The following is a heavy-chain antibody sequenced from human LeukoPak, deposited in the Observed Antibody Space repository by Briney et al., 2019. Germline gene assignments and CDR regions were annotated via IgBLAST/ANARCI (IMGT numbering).Heavy chain of an antibody. Sequence: PGGSLRLSCAASGFTFSDSAMSWVRLVPGKGLEWVSGISSSGGDTPYADSVKGRFTISRDNSKNKVYLQMNSLRAEDTAVYYCAKKNPGLNPFDYWGRGTLVTVSS. CDR3: AKKNPGLNPFDY. CDR1: GFTFSDSA. D-gene: IGHD1-14*01. CDR2: ISSSGGDT. J-gene: IGHJ4*02. V-gene: IGHV3-23*01.